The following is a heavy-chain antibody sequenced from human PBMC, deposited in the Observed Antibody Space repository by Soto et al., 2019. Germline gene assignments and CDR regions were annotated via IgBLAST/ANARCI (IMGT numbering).Heavy chain of an antibody. J-gene: IGHJ5*02. Sequence: SETLSLTCAVYGGSFSGYYWSWIRQPPGKGLEWIGEINHSGSTNYNPSLKSRVTISVDTSKNQLSLKLSSVTAADTTADYCARERRFLVWFQYRGWFVPWGQGTVVTVS. CDR3: ARERRFLVWFQYRGWFVP. CDR2: INHSGST. CDR1: GGSFSGYY. V-gene: IGHV4-34*01. D-gene: IGHD3-3*01.